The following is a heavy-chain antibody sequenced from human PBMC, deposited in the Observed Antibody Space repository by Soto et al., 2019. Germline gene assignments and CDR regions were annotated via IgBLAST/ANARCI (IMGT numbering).Heavy chain of an antibody. V-gene: IGHV3-30*18. Sequence: GGSLRLSCAASGFSFSNYGMHWVRQAPGKGLEWVALISYDGSDEYYAVSVKGRFTISRDNSKNTLYLQMNSLRPEDTAVYCCAKDPYSSTVNWFEFWGPGSLVTVSS. CDR3: AKDPYSSTVNWFEF. D-gene: IGHD6-19*01. J-gene: IGHJ5*01. CDR2: ISYDGSDE. CDR1: GFSFSNYG.